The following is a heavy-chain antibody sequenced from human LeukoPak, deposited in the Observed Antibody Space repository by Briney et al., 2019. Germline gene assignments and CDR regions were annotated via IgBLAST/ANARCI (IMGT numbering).Heavy chain of an antibody. J-gene: IGHJ5*02. CDR2: ISAYNGNT. CDR1: GYTFTSYG. D-gene: IGHD3-3*01. V-gene: IGHV1-18*01. CDR3: ARDHRFASGYYWFDP. Sequence: ASVKVSCKASGYTFTSYGISWVRQAPGQGLEWMGWISAYNGNTNYAQKLQGRVTMTTDTSTSTAYMELRSLRSDDTAVYYCARDHRFASGYYWFDPWGQGTLVTVSS.